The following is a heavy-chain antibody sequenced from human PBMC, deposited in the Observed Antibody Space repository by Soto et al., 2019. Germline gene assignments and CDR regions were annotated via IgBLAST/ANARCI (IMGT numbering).Heavy chain of an antibody. Sequence: PGGSLRLSCAASGFTFSSYWMHWVRQAPGEGLIWVSRINGDGRRTTYGDSVKGRFTISRDNARNTVYLQMNGLSAEVTAIYYCARIGTGYYYMDVWGKGTTVTVSS. J-gene: IGHJ6*03. D-gene: IGHD1-1*01. CDR3: ARIGTGYYYMDV. CDR2: INGDGRRT. V-gene: IGHV3-74*01. CDR1: GFTFSSYW.